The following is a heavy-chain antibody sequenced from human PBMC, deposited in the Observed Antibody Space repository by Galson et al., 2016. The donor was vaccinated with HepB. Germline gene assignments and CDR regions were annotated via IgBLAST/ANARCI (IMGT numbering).Heavy chain of an antibody. CDR1: GFTLSPYG. CDR3: ARLYYHDSGHYANHYGMNL. D-gene: IGHD3-22*01. CDR2: IWFDGTKT. J-gene: IGHJ6*02. Sequence: SLRLSCAASGFTLSPYGMHWVRQAPGKGLEWVAVIWFDGTKTYYSDSVKGRFTISRNNPKNTLSLQMNSLRVEDTAVYYCARLYYHDSGHYANHYGMNLWCQGTPVTV. V-gene: IGHV3-33*01.